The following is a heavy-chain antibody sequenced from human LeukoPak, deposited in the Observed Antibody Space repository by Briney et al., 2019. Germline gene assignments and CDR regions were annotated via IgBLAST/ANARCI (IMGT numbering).Heavy chain of an antibody. CDR1: GFTFSTYG. CDR2: IGGSGVST. V-gene: IGHV3-23*01. J-gene: IGHJ4*02. D-gene: IGHD2-15*01. Sequence: SGGSLRLSCAAAGFTFSTYGMTWVRQAPGKGLEWVSAIGGSGVSTYYADSVKGRFTISRDNSRNTLYLQMNSLRADDTAVYYCARGGSCSGGNCKYTRKEIGYWGQGTLVTVSS. CDR3: ARGGSCSGGNCKYTRKEIGY.